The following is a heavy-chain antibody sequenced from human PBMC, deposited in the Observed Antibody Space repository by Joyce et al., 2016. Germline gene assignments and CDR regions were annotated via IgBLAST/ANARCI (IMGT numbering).Heavy chain of an antibody. CDR3: ARSAVRGTLSPFFDY. Sequence: EVQLVQSGGEVKKPGESLKISCKGVGYSFTSYWLGWVRQMPGKGLELMGIINPEDSDTTYSPSFQGQVPISVDRSIKTAHLRWGSLRASDTAIYYCARSAVRGTLSPFFDYWGQGSLVTVSS. CDR1: GYSFTSYW. J-gene: IGHJ4*02. V-gene: IGHV5-51*01. CDR2: INPEDSDT. D-gene: IGHD3-16*01.